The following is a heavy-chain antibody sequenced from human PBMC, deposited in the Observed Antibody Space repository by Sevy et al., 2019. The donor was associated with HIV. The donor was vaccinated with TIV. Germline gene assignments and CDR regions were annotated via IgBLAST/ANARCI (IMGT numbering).Heavy chain of an antibody. CDR1: GFTFSSYS. CDR3: ARDVHVDFGEALDY. J-gene: IGHJ3*01. V-gene: IGHV3-21*01. Sequence: GGSLRLSCAASGFTFSSYSMNWVRQAPGKGLEWVSSISSSSSYIYYADSVKGRFTISRDNAKNLLYLQMNSLRAEDTAVYYCARDVHVDFGEALDYWGQGTMVTVSS. CDR2: ISSSSSYI. D-gene: IGHD3-10*01.